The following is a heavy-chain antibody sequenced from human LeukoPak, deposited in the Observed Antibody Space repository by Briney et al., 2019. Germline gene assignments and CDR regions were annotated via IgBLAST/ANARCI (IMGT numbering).Heavy chain of an antibody. CDR3: ARETYYYDSSGYYYVRYFDY. J-gene: IGHJ4*02. V-gene: IGHV3-48*03. D-gene: IGHD3-22*01. CDR2: ISSSGSTI. CDR1: GFTFSSYE. Sequence: GGSLRLSCAASGFTFSSYEMNWVRQAPGKGREGVSYISSSGSTIYYADSVKGRFTISRDKAKNSLYLQMDSLRAEDTAVYYCARETYYYDSSGYYYVRYFDYWGQGTLVTVSS.